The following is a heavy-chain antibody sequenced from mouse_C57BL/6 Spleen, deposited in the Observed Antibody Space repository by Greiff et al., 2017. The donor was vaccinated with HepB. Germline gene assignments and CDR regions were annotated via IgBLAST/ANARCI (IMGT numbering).Heavy chain of an antibody. Sequence: QVQLQQSGAELMKPGASVKLSCTASGYTFTGYWIEWVKQRPGHGLEWIGEILPGSGSTNYTAKFKGKATFTADTSSNTAYMQLSSLTTEDSAIYCCGRRTARAPAWFADWGQGTLVTVSA. J-gene: IGHJ3*01. CDR2: ILPGSGST. D-gene: IGHD3-2*01. V-gene: IGHV1-9*01. CDR3: GRRTARAPAWFAD. CDR1: GYTFTGYW.